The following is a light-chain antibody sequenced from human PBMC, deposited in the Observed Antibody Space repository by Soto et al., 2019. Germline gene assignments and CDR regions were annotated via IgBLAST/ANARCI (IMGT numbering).Light chain of an antibody. CDR3: QQYGTSLT. CDR2: AAP. J-gene: IGKJ4*01. CDR1: QSIKNNF. V-gene: IGKV3-20*01. Sequence: IVLTQSPGALSLSPGEGATLSCRASQSIKNNFLAWYHQRPGQAPRLLIHAAPNRASGISDRFSGTASGTDFTLTISRLEPDDFGVYYCQQYGTSLTFGGGTRVE.